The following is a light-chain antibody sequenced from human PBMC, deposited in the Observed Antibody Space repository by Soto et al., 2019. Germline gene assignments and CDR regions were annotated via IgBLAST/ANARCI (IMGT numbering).Light chain of an antibody. CDR2: GAS. Sequence: EIVLTQSPGTLSLSPGERATLSCRASESVSDNYLAWYQQRSGPAPSLVIYGASSRASAVPDRFSGSGSGADFPLTISRLEPEDFAVYYCQQYGSSPLTFGGGTKVEIK. CDR3: QQYGSSPLT. V-gene: IGKV3-20*01. J-gene: IGKJ4*01. CDR1: ESVSDNY.